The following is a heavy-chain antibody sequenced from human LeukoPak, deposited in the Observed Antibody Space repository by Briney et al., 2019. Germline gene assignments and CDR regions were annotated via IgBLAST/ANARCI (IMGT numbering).Heavy chain of an antibody. CDR3: ARAEFVYYGSGSYIPSVAFDI. CDR2: MNPNSGNT. V-gene: IGHV1-8*01. D-gene: IGHD3-10*01. J-gene: IGHJ3*02. CDR1: GYTFTSYD. Sequence: GAPVKVSCKASGYTFTSYDINWVRQATGQGLEWMGWMNPNSGNTGYAQKFQGRVTMTRNTSISTAYMELSSLRSEDTAVYYCARAEFVYYGSGSYIPSVAFDIWGQGTMVTVST.